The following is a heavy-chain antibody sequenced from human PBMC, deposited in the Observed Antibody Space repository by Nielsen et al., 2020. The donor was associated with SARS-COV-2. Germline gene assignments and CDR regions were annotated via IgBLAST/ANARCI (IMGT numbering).Heavy chain of an antibody. CDR3: AKTYSGSYYAWFDY. Sequence: GGSLRLSCAASGFTFSSYGMHWVRQAPGKGLEWVAVISYDGSNKYYADSVKGRFTISRDNSKNTLYLQMNSLRAEDTAVYYCAKTYSGSYYAWFDYWGQGTLVTVSS. J-gene: IGHJ4*02. CDR1: GFTFSSYG. V-gene: IGHV3-30*18. CDR2: ISYDGSNK. D-gene: IGHD1-26*01.